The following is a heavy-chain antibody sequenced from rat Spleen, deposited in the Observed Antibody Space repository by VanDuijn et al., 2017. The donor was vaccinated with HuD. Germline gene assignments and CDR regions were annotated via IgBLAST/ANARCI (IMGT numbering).Heavy chain of an antibody. V-gene: IGHV5-58*01. D-gene: IGHD1-7*01. Sequence: EVQLVETGGGLVQPGKSLKLSCVASGFTFSRYWMYWVRQAPGKGLEWVSSVSSDGVNTYYPDSVKGRFTISRDNAENIVPLQMNSWKSEDTATYYCAVAGYGYWGQGVMVTVSS. CDR1: GFTFSRYW. J-gene: IGHJ2*01. CDR2: VSSDGVNT. CDR3: AVAGYGY.